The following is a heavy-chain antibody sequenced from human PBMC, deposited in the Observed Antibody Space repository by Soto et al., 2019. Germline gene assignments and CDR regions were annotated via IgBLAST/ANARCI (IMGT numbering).Heavy chain of an antibody. J-gene: IGHJ6*02. V-gene: IGHV1-24*01. CDR2: FDPEDGET. Sequence: ASVKVSCKVSGYTLTELSMYWVQQAPGKGLEWMGGFDPEDGETIYAQKFQGRVTMTEDTSTDTAYMELSSLRSEDTAVYYCATEGDYAYGMDVWGQGTTVTVSS. D-gene: IGHD4-17*01. CDR3: ATEGDYAYGMDV. CDR1: GYTLTELS.